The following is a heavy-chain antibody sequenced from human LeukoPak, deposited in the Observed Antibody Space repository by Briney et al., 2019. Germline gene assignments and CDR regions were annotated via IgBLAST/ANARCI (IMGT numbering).Heavy chain of an antibody. Sequence: SQTLSLTCTVSGGSISSGGYYWSWIRQHPGKGLEWIGYIYYSGSTYYNPSLKSQVTISVDTSKNQFSLKLSSVTAADTAVYYCAREVYQLLLENWFDPWGQGTLVTVSS. D-gene: IGHD2-2*01. CDR3: AREVYQLLLENWFDP. CDR2: IYYSGST. J-gene: IGHJ5*02. V-gene: IGHV4-31*01. CDR1: GGSISSGGYY.